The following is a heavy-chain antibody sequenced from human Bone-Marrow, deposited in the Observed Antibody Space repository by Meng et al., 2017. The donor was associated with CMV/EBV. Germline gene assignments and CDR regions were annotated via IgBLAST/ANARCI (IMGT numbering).Heavy chain of an antibody. V-gene: IGHV3-23*03. CDR1: GFTFSSYA. D-gene: IGHD2/OR15-2a*01. Sequence: GESLKISCAASGFTFSSYAMSWVRQAPGKGLEWVSVIYSGGSSTYYADSVKGRFTISRDNSKNTLYLQMNSLRAEDTAVYYCAKVASYAHAFDIWGQGTMVTGSS. J-gene: IGHJ3*02. CDR3: AKVASYAHAFDI. CDR2: IYSGGSST.